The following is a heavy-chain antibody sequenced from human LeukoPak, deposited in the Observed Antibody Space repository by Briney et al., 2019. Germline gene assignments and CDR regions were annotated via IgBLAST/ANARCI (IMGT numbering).Heavy chain of an antibody. CDR2: ISGSGGST. CDR1: GFTFSSYA. J-gene: IGHJ4*02. D-gene: IGHD3-3*01. Sequence: GGSLRLSCAASGFTFSSYAMSWVRQAPEKGLEWVSSISGSGGSTYYADSVKGRFTISRDNSKNTLYLQMNSLRAEDTAVYYCAKDPDEQYDFYMYYFDYWGQGTLVTVSS. V-gene: IGHV3-23*01. CDR3: AKDPDEQYDFYMYYFDY.